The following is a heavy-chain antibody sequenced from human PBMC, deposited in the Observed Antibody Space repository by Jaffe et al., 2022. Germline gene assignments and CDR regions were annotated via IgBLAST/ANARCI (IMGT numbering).Heavy chain of an antibody. CDR3: ARGGDYIWGSYRYTLDY. D-gene: IGHD3-16*02. J-gene: IGHJ4*02. CDR2: INPNSGGT. Sequence: QVQLVQSGAEVKKPGASVKVSCKASGYTFTGYYMHWVRQAPGQGLEWMGRINPNSGGTNYAQKFQGRVTMTRDTSISTAYMELSRLRSDDTAVYYCARGGDYIWGSYRYTLDYWGQGTLVTVSS. V-gene: IGHV1-2*06. CDR1: GYTFTGYY.